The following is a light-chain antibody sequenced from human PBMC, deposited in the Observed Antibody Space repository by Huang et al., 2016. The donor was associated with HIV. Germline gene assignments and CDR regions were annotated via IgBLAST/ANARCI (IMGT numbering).Light chain of an antibody. CDR1: QGISNY. CDR3: QQLNSFPREYT. V-gene: IGKV1-9*01. CDR2: AAS. J-gene: IGKJ2*01. Sequence: DPVSITCRASQGISNYLAWYQQKPGKAPKLLIFAASTLQSGVPSRFSGSGSGTDFTLTISSLQPEDFATYYCQQLNSFPREYTFGQGTKLEIK.